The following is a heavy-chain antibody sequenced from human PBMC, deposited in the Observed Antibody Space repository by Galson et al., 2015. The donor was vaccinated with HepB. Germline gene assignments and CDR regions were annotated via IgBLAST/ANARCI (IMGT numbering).Heavy chain of an antibody. CDR1: GFTFSDYY. CDR3: ARDASEWSRDY. J-gene: IGHJ4*02. D-gene: IGHD3-3*01. Sequence: LRLSCAASGFTFSDYYMTWIRQAPGKGLEWLSYISASATYTNYADSVKGRFTISRDNAKNSVYLQMNSLRVEDTAVYYCARDASEWSRDYWGQGTLVAVSS. CDR2: ISASATYT. V-gene: IGHV3-11*06.